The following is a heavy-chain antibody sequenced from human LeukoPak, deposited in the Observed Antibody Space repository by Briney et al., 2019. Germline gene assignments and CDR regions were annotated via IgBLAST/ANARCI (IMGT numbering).Heavy chain of an antibody. D-gene: IGHD5-12*01. V-gene: IGHV4-61*02. J-gene: IGHJ4*02. CDR3: ASLNSGYDFFDY. CDR1: GGSISSGSYY. CDR2: IYTSGST. Sequence: SQTLSLTCTVSGGSISSGSYYWSWIRQPAGKGLEWIGRIYTSGSTNYNPSLKSRVTISVDTSKNQFSLKLSSVTAADTAVYYCASLNSGYDFFDYWGQGTLVTVSS.